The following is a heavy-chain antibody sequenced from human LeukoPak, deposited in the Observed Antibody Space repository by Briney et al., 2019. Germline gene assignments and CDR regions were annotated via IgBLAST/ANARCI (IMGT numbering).Heavy chain of an antibody. D-gene: IGHD6-13*01. Sequence: SVKVSCKASGGSINSFAISWVRQAPGQGLEWMGGIIPIFGTANCAQKFQGRVTITTDESTSTAYMEVSSLRSEDTAVYYCARSSSWFFDYWGQGTLVTVSS. CDR1: GGSINSFA. V-gene: IGHV1-69*05. CDR3: ARSSSWFFDY. CDR2: IIPIFGTA. J-gene: IGHJ4*02.